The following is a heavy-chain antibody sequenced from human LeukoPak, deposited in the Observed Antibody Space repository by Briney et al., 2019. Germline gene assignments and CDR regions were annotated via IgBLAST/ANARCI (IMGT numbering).Heavy chain of an antibody. Sequence: GGSLRLSCAASGFTFSSYSMTWVRQAPGKGLEWVSSISSSSSYIYYADSVKGRFTISRDNAKNSLYLQMNSLRAEDTAVYYCARAYPHYYYDSSGYYSGDYWGQGTLVTVSS. V-gene: IGHV3-21*01. D-gene: IGHD3-22*01. CDR2: ISSSSSYI. J-gene: IGHJ4*02. CDR1: GFTFSSYS. CDR3: ARAYPHYYYDSSGYYSGDY.